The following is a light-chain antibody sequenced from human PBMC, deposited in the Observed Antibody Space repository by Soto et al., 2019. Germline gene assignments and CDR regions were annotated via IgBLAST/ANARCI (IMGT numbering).Light chain of an antibody. CDR1: SSNIGAGYD. Sequence: QSVLTQPPSVSGAPGQRVTISCTGSSSNIGAGYDVHWYQQLPGTAPKLLIYGNSNRPSGVPDRFSGSKSGTSASLAITGLQAEDAADYYCQSYDSSLNGVVFGGGTQLTVL. V-gene: IGLV1-40*01. J-gene: IGLJ2*01. CDR2: GNS. CDR3: QSYDSSLNGVV.